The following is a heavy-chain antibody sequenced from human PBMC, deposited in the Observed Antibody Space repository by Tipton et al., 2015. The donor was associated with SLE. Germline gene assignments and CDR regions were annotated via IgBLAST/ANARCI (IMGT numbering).Heavy chain of an antibody. Sequence: SLRLSCAASGFNVSSNYMSWVRQAPGKGLEWVSVIYSGGSTYYADSVKGRFTISRDNSKNTLYLQMNSLRAEDTTVYYCARSRDSEYYYYYGMDVWGQGTTVTVSS. D-gene: IGHD1-14*01. CDR3: ARSRDSEYYYYYGMDV. CDR2: IYSGGST. CDR1: GFNVSSNY. J-gene: IGHJ6*02. V-gene: IGHV3-53*05.